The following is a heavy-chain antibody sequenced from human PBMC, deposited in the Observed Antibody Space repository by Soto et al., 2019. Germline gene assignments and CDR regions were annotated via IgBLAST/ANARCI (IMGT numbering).Heavy chain of an antibody. CDR1: GGSISSGGYY. CDR3: ARERGHDYGDYALDY. Sequence: QVQLQESGPGLVKPSQTLSLTCTVSGGSISSGGYYWSWIRQHPGKGLEWIGYIYYSGSTYYNPSLKSRVTISVDTSKNQFSLKLSSVTAAHTAVYYCARERGHDYGDYALDYWGQGTLVTVSS. V-gene: IGHV4-31*03. D-gene: IGHD4-17*01. CDR2: IYYSGST. J-gene: IGHJ4*02.